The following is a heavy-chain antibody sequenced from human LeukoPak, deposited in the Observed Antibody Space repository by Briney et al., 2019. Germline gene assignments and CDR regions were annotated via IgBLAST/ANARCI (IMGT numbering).Heavy chain of an antibody. CDR2: ISYDGSNK. CDR3: AKGEESGY. CDR1: GFTFSSYG. Sequence: GGSLRLSCAASGFTFSSYGMHWVRQAPGKGLEWVAVISYDGSNKYYADSVKGRSTISRDNSKNTLYLQMNSLRAEDTAVYYCAKGEESGYWGQGTLVTVSS. V-gene: IGHV3-30*18. D-gene: IGHD1-26*01. J-gene: IGHJ4*02.